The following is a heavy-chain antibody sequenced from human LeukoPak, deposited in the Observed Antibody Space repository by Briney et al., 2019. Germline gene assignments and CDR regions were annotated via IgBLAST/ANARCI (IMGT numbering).Heavy chain of an antibody. V-gene: IGHV3-23*01. CDR2: ISGSGGST. CDR3: ARPMYYYDSSGYPSYYFDY. D-gene: IGHD3-22*01. Sequence: GGSLRLSCAASGFTFSSYAMSWVRQAPGKGLEWVSAISGSGGSTYYADSVKGRFTISRDNSKSTLYLQMNSLRAEDTAVYYCARPMYYYDSSGYPSYYFDYWGQGTLVTVSS. CDR1: GFTFSSYA. J-gene: IGHJ4*02.